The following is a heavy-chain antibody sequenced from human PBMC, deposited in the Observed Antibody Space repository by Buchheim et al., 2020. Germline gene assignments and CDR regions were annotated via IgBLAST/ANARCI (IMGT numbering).Heavy chain of an antibody. CDR3: AKDESLVLLVTAYYYYGMDV. J-gene: IGHJ6*02. CDR1: GFTFSSYG. V-gene: IGHV3-30*18. CDR2: ISYDGSNK. D-gene: IGHD2-8*02. Sequence: QVQLVESGGGVVQPGRSLRLSCAASGFTFSSYGMHWVRQAPGKGLEWVAVISYDGSNKYYADSVKGRFTISRDNSKNTLYLQMNSLRAEDTAVYYCAKDESLVLLVTAYYYYGMDVWGQGTT.